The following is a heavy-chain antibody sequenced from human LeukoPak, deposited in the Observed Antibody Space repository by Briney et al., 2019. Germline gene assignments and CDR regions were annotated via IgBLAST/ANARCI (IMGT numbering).Heavy chain of an antibody. CDR3: ARQKYLRGPDVEYFDY. D-gene: IGHD5/OR15-5a*01. Sequence: PGGSLRLSCAASGFTFTDSYMTWVRQAPGKGLEWFSYISGSGGDTNYADSVRGRFTISRDNAKNSLYLQMNSLRAEDTAVYYCARQKYLRGPDVEYFDYWGQGTLVTVSS. V-gene: IGHV3-11*06. CDR2: ISGSGGDT. CDR1: GFTFTDSY. J-gene: IGHJ4*02.